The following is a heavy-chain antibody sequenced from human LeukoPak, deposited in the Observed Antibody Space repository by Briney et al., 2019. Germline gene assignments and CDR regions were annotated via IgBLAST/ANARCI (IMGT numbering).Heavy chain of an antibody. D-gene: IGHD6-6*01. Sequence: PGGSLRLSCPASGFTFSSYGMHWVRQAPVKGLEWVAFIRYDGSNKYYADSVKGRFTISRDNSKNTLFLQMNSLRAEDTAVYYCAKEYGSSYPIDYWGQGTLVTVSS. V-gene: IGHV3-30*02. CDR3: AKEYGSSYPIDY. J-gene: IGHJ4*02. CDR2: IRYDGSNK. CDR1: GFTFSSYG.